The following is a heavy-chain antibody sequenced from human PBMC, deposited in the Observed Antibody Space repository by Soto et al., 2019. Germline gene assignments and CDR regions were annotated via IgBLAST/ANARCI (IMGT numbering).Heavy chain of an antibody. CDR2: IIPIFGTA. Sequence: QVQLVQSGAEVKKPGSSVNVSCKASGGTFSSYAISWVRQAPGQGLEWMGGIIPIFGTANYAQKFQGRVSITADKSTSTAYMELSSLRSEDTAVYYCARSTSAAGYYYYYYGMDVWGQGTTVTVSS. CDR3: ARSTSAAGYYYYYYGMDV. D-gene: IGHD6-13*01. V-gene: IGHV1-69*06. J-gene: IGHJ6*02. CDR1: GGTFSSYA.